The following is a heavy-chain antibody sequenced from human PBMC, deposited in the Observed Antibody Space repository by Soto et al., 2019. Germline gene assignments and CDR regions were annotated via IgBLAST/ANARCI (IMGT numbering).Heavy chain of an antibody. D-gene: IGHD6-13*01. CDR2: ISSSSSYI. CDR1: GFTFSSYS. V-gene: IGHV3-21*01. Sequence: SLRLSCAASGFTFSSYSMNWVRQAPGKGLEWVSSISSSSSYIYYADSVKGRFTISRDNAKNSLYLQMNSLRAEDTAVYYCARDHLYSKEYYFEYWGQGILVTVAS. J-gene: IGHJ4*02. CDR3: ARDHLYSKEYYFEY.